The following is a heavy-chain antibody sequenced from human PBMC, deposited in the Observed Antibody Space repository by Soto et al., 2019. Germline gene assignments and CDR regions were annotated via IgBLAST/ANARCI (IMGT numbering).Heavy chain of an antibody. Sequence: SETLSLTCNVSGGSISSYYWSWIRQPPGRGLEWIGHVYSSGSTNYNPSLESRVTISVDTSKNQFSLKLTSLTAADTAVYYCARRVQANSAVVQGNWLDPWGQGTLVTVSS. CDR3: ARRVQANSAVVQGNWLDP. CDR1: GGSISSYY. J-gene: IGHJ5*02. V-gene: IGHV4-59*08. CDR2: VYSSGST. D-gene: IGHD5-18*01.